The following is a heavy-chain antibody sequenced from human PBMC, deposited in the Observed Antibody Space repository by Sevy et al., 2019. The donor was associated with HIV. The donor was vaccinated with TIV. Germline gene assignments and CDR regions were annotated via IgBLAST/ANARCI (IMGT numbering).Heavy chain of an antibody. V-gene: IGHV3-53*01. CDR1: GLTVGSLS. Sequence: GGFLRLSCVASGLTVGSLSINWVRQAPGKGLEWDSLIYSAGTTFYSDSVKGRFTFSRDNSNNTLDLQMNSLRAEDTAIYYCARIKGASSCYAMDVWGHGTTVTVSS. CDR3: ARIKGASSCYAMDV. CDR2: IYSAGTT. D-gene: IGHD2-2*01. J-gene: IGHJ6*02.